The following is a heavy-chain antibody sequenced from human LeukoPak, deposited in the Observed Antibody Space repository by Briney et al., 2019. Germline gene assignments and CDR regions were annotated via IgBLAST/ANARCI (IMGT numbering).Heavy chain of an antibody. Sequence: ASVKVSCKASGYTFTGYYMHWVRQAPGQGLEWMGWINPNSGGTNYAQKFQGRVTMTRDTSISTAYMELSRPRSDDTAVYHCARGQNLRVGAPPGYWGQGTLVTVSS. CDR1: GYTFTGYY. CDR2: INPNSGGT. D-gene: IGHD1-26*01. CDR3: ARGQNLRVGAPPGY. V-gene: IGHV1-2*02. J-gene: IGHJ4*02.